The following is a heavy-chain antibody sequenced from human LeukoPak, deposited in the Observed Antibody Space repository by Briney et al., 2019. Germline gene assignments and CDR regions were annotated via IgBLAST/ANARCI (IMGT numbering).Heavy chain of an antibody. V-gene: IGHV3-7*04. CDR3: ARGKYYFDY. CDR1: GFTFSSYW. J-gene: IGHJ4*02. Sequence: GGPLRLSCAASGFTFSSYWMSWVRQAPGKGLEWVANIKEDGSQKYYMDSVKGRFTISRDNAKNSLYLQMNSLRAEDTAVYYCARGKYYFDYWGQGTLVTVSS. CDR2: IKEDGSQK.